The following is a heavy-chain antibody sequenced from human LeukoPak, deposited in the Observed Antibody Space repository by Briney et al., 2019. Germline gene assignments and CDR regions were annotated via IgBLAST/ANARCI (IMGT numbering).Heavy chain of an antibody. Sequence: PGGSLRLSCAASGFTFSSYAMHWVRQAPGKGLEWVAVISYDGSNKYYADSVKGRFTISRDNSKNTLYLQMNSLRAEDTAVYYCATPLWFGESSFDYWGQGTLVTVSS. CDR1: GFTFSSYA. CDR3: ATPLWFGESSFDY. D-gene: IGHD3-10*01. V-gene: IGHV3-30*04. J-gene: IGHJ4*02. CDR2: ISYDGSNK.